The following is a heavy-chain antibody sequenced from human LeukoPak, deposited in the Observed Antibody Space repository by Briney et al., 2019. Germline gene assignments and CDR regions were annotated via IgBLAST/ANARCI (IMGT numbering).Heavy chain of an antibody. D-gene: IGHD2-21*02. Sequence: SETLSLTCTVSGGSISSSSYYWGWIRQPPGKGLEWIGSIYYSGSTHYNPSLKSRVTISVDTSKNQFSLKLSSVIAADTAMYYCARETFCGGDCYDYYYYMDVWGKGTTVTVSS. CDR1: GGSISSSSYY. CDR3: ARETFCGGDCYDYYYYMDV. J-gene: IGHJ6*03. CDR2: IYYSGST. V-gene: IGHV4-39*02.